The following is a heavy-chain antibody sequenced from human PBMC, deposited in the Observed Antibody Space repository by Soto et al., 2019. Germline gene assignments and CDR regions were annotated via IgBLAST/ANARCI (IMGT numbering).Heavy chain of an antibody. Sequence: ETLSLTCTVSGGSISSYYWSWIRQPPGKGLEWIGYIYYSGSTNYNPSLKSRVTISVDTSKNQFSLKLSSVTAADTAVYYCARACGGDCPFGYWGQGTLVTVSS. CDR3: ARACGGDCPFGY. J-gene: IGHJ4*02. V-gene: IGHV4-59*01. CDR1: GGSISSYY. CDR2: IYYSGST. D-gene: IGHD2-21*02.